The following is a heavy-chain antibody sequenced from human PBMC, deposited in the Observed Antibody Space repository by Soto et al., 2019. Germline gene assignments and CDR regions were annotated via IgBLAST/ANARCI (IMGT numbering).Heavy chain of an antibody. V-gene: IGHV4-39*01. D-gene: IGHD3-3*01. J-gene: IGHJ5*02. CDR1: GGSISSSSYY. Sequence: SETLSLTCTVSGGSISSSSYYWGWIRQPPGKGLEWIGSIYYSGSTYYNPSLKSRVTISVDTSKNQFSLKLSSVTAADTAVYYCARHIRFLEWLLQGYFDPWGQGTLVTVSS. CDR3: ARHIRFLEWLLQGYFDP. CDR2: IYYSGST.